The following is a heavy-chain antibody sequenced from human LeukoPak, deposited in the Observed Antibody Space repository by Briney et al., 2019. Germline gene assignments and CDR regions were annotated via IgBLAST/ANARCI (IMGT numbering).Heavy chain of an antibody. V-gene: IGHV5-51*01. CDR2: IYPGDSDA. CDR1: GYTFTNYW. D-gene: IGHD6-19*01. CDR3: ARLWSSSGWYGVY. J-gene: IGHJ4*02. Sequence: GESLKISCKGSGYTFTNYWIGWVRQTPGKGLEWMGIIYPGDSDARYSPSFQGQVTIPADKSINTAYLQWSSLKASDTAMYYCARLWSSSGWYGVYWGQGTLVAVSS.